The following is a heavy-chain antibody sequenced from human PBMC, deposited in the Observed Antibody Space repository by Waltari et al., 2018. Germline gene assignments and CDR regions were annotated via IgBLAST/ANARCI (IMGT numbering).Heavy chain of an antibody. Sequence: QVQLVQSGDEVKKPGASVRVSCKTSGYTYTSYSIPWVLQAHGQGLEWMGWIDSRNGNTRYAQKVQGRVTMTTDTTTRTTYLELTSLRSDDTAVYYCVRDGDSGSYTFGYWGLGTLVTVSS. J-gene: IGHJ4*02. D-gene: IGHD1-26*01. CDR1: GYTYTSYS. V-gene: IGHV1-18*01. CDR3: VRDGDSGSYTFGY. CDR2: IDSRNGNT.